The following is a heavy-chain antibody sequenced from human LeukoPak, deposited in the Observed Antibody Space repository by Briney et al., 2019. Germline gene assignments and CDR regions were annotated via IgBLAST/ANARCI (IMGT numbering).Heavy chain of an antibody. V-gene: IGHV3-23*01. J-gene: IGHJ3*02. Sequence: GGSMRLSCVASAFTFSSYAMSWVRQVAGKVLEWVSAISGSGGSTYYADSVKGRFTISRDNSKNTLYLQMNSLRAEDTAVYYCAKHYDSSGYSNAFDIWGQGTMVTVSS. CDR1: AFTFSSYA. D-gene: IGHD3-22*01. CDR3: AKHYDSSGYSNAFDI. CDR2: ISGSGGST.